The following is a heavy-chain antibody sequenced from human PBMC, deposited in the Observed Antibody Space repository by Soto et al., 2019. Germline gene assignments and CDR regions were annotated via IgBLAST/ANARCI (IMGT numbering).Heavy chain of an antibody. CDR2: ISWHSGNI. J-gene: IGHJ4*02. Sequence: PXGSLLPACTASGCTFDDYAMHWVRQAPGKGLEWVSVISWHSGNIAYADSVKGRFTISRDNAKNSLYLQMTSLRADDTAVYYCAKEGDKAAILPYFDHWGQGTLVNVSS. V-gene: IGHV3-9*01. D-gene: IGHD5-18*01. CDR1: GCTFDDYA. CDR3: AKEGDKAAILPYFDH.